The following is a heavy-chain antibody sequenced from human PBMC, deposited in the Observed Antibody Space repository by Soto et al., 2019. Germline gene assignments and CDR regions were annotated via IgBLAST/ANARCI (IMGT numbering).Heavy chain of an antibody. D-gene: IGHD6-13*01. Sequence: PGESLKISCKGSGYSFTSYWIGWVRQMPGKGLEFMGIIYPGDSDTRYSPSFQGQVTISADKSISTAYLQWSSLKASDTAIYYCARTAAAGKYYYGVDVWGQGTTVTVSS. CDR2: IYPGDSDT. CDR1: GYSFTSYW. CDR3: ARTAAAGKYYYGVDV. V-gene: IGHV5-51*01. J-gene: IGHJ6*02.